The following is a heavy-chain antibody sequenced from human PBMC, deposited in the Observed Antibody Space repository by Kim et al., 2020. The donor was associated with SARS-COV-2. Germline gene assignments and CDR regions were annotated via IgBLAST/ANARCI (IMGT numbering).Heavy chain of an antibody. D-gene: IGHD4-17*01. Sequence: SLKSRVTISVDTAKNQFSLKLSSVTAADTAVYYCARGVTVTTKDNWFDPWGQGTLVTVSS. V-gene: IGHV4-31*02. CDR3: ARGVTVTTKDNWFDP. J-gene: IGHJ5*02.